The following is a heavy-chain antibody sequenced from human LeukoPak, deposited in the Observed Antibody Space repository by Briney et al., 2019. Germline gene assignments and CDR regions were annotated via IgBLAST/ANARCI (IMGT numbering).Heavy chain of an antibody. CDR2: INPSGGST. CDR1: GYTFTSYY. Sequence: ASVKVSCKASGYTFTSYYMHWVRQAPGQGLEWMGIINPSGGSTSYAQKFQSRVTMTRDTSTSTVYMELSSLRSEDTAVYYCAAHRSGYSPFYYYMDVWGKGTTVTVSS. J-gene: IGHJ6*03. D-gene: IGHD3-22*01. CDR3: AAHRSGYSPFYYYMDV. V-gene: IGHV1-46*03.